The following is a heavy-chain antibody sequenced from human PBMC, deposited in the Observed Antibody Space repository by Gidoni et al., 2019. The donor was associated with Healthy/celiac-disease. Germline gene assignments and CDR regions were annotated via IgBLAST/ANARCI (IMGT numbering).Heavy chain of an antibody. V-gene: IGHV3-21*01. Sequence: EVQLVESGGGLVKPGGSLSLSCAASGFTFSSYSMNWVRQAPGKGLEWVSSISSSSSYIYYADSGKGRFTISRDNAKNSLYLQMNSLRAEDTAVYYCASSAYSSGWYWYFDLWGRGTLVTVSS. CDR1: GFTFSSYS. CDR3: ASSAYSSGWYWYFDL. J-gene: IGHJ2*01. CDR2: ISSSSSYI. D-gene: IGHD6-19*01.